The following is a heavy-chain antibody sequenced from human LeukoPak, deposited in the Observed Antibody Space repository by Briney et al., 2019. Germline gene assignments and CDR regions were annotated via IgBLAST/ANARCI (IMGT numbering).Heavy chain of an antibody. D-gene: IGHD4-11*01. Sequence: SQTLSLTCTVSGGSISSCDYYWIWIPPHPGKDLEWFGYIYYCGSAYDNPSLKGRVTISVDTSKNEFSLKLSSVTAADTAVYYCARYTSVTTEGVDWFDPWGQGTLVTVSS. J-gene: IGHJ5*02. CDR1: GGSISSCDYY. CDR3: ARYTSVTTEGVDWFDP. V-gene: IGHV4-31*03. CDR2: IYYCGSA.